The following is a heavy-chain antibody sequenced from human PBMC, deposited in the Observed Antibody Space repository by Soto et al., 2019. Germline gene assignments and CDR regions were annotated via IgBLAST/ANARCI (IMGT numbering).Heavy chain of an antibody. CDR2: TFYDGNVK. D-gene: IGHD2-2*01. CDR1: GFTFSNYA. Sequence: QVQLVESGGGVVQPGRSLRLSCAASGFTFSNYAMHWVRQAPGKGLEWVAVTFYDGNVKKYADSVRGRFTISRDNSKNTLYLQMDSLRPDDTAVYFCARADCGSPGCQGRDWFDPWGQGTLVTVSS. V-gene: IGHV3-30-3*01. CDR3: ARADCGSPGCQGRDWFDP. J-gene: IGHJ5*02.